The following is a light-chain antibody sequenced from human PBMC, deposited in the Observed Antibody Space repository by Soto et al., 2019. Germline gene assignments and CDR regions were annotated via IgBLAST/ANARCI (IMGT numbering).Light chain of an antibody. V-gene: IGKV3-11*01. CDR1: LSVSVY. CDR2: DAS. CDR3: HQRQYWPPIT. Sequence: VVLTQAPATLSLSPGERSPLSGMTSLSVSVYLDWYQQKPGQAPRLLISDASNRATGIPARFSGSGSGTDFTLTISSLEPEDFAVYYCHQRQYWPPITFGQGTRVEIK. J-gene: IGKJ5*01.